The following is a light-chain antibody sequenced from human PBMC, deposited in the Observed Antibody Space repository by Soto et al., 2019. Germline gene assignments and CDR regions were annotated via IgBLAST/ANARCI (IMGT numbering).Light chain of an antibody. CDR3: QQYNKWPLT. Sequence: VFTQSPATLSLSPGDTATLSCRASQSVGVDVAWYQQKPGQAPRLLIFGATTRPTGIPARFSGSGSVTEFTLTISSLQSDDSGVYYCQQYNKWPLTFGGGTKVDI. CDR1: QSVGVD. J-gene: IGKJ4*01. CDR2: GAT. V-gene: IGKV3-15*01.